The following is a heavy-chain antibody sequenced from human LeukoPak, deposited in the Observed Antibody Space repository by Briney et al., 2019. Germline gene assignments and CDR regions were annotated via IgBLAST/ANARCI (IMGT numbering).Heavy chain of an antibody. D-gene: IGHD3-10*01. Sequence: SETLSLTCSVLGASVYSGDYYWVWIRQPPGKGLEYIGAVYYSGSTYDNPSLSGRITMCVDTSKNQFSLNLASVTATDTAVYYCARRGVFGSDNYFEYWGQGILVIVSS. CDR1: GASVYSGDYY. J-gene: IGHJ4*01. CDR2: VYYSGST. CDR3: ARRGVFGSDNYFEY. V-gene: IGHV4-39*01.